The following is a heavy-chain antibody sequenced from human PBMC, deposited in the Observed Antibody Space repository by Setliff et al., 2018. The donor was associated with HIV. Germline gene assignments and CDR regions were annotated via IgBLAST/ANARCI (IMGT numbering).Heavy chain of an antibody. J-gene: IGHJ6*02. Sequence: SKTLSLTCTVSDDSVSTFYWNWIRQPPGKGLEWIGFIHHTGSTVSNPSLKSRVTILMDLSRNQLSLKLNSVNAADTAVYYCEAATVGETGYYGIDVWGPGTTVTVSS. D-gene: IGHD1-26*01. V-gene: IGHV4-59*02. CDR1: DDSVSTFY. CDR3: EAATVGETGYYGIDV. CDR2: IHHTGST.